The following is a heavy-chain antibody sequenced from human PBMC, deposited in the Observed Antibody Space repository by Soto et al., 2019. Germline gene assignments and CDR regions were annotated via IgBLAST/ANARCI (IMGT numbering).Heavy chain of an antibody. J-gene: IGHJ5*02. CDR2: NIPVLGTT. Sequence: QVQLVQSGPEVKRPGSSVKISCKASGGTFSGSTITWVRQAPRQGLEWMGRNIPVLGTTDTAQKFQGRVTITEDQSTGTVYMELRSLRSEDTALYYCARARGLDSGAFEAPWGQGTLVTVSS. D-gene: IGHD2-15*01. CDR1: GGTFSGST. CDR3: ARARGLDSGAFEAP. V-gene: IGHV1-69*08.